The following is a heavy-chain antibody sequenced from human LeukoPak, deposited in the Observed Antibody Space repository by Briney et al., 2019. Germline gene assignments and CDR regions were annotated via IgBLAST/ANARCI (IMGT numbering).Heavy chain of an antibody. D-gene: IGHD3-10*01. J-gene: IGHJ4*02. Sequence: PSETLSLTCTISTPSINEFYWSWIRQPAGKGLEYVGHIFTSGSADYNASRKNGLTMSVDTSKNQVSLKFYSVTAADTAVYYCAGTRIIWFGESRATLDYWGQGTQVTVSS. CDR2: IFTSGSA. CDR3: AGTRIIWFGESRATLDY. V-gene: IGHV4-4*07. CDR1: TPSINEFY.